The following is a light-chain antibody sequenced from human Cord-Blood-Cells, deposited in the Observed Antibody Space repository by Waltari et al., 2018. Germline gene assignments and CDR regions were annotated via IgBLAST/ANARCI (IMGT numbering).Light chain of an antibody. Sequence: QSVLTQPPSVSEAPRQRFTISCSGSSSNIGHNAVNWYQQLPGKAPKLLIYYDDWRPSGFADRLSCSMYGSSASLAISGLQSGDGADYYCAAWDDSLNGWVFGGGTKLTVL. CDR1: SSNIGHNA. J-gene: IGLJ3*02. V-gene: IGLV1-36*01. CDR3: AAWDDSLNGWV. CDR2: YDD.